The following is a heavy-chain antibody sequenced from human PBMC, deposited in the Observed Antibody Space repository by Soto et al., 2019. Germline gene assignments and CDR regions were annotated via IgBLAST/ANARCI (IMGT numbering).Heavy chain of an antibody. J-gene: IGHJ4*02. Sequence: QLQLQESGPGLVKPSETLSLTCTVSGGSISSSSYYWGWIRQPPGKGREWIGSIYYSGSTYYNPSLQSRVAISVATSTNQFSLKLSSVTAADTAVYACARLDDHCFSLDYWGQGTLVTVSS. CDR1: GGSISSSSYY. CDR3: ARLDDHCFSLDY. D-gene: IGHD2-15*01. V-gene: IGHV4-39*01. CDR2: IYYSGST.